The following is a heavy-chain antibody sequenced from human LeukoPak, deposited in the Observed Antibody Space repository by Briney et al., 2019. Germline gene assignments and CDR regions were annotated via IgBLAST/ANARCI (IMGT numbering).Heavy chain of an antibody. J-gene: IGHJ4*02. V-gene: IGHV3-21*01. Sequence: PGGSLRLSCAASGLTFSRYNMNWVRQAPGKGLEWVSSIGTSSNNIYYTDSVKGRFTISRDNAKNSLYLQVDSLRVEDTAVYFCASGTVGNYAPDYWGQGTLVTVSS. D-gene: IGHD1-7*01. CDR1: GLTFSRYN. CDR3: ASGTVGNYAPDY. CDR2: IGTSSNNI.